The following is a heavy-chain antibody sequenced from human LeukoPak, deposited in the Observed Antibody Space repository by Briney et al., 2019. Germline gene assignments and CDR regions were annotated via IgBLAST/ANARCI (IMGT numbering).Heavy chain of an antibody. CDR1: GGTFSSYA. CDR3: ARDYCSSSTSCYTGYLDY. CDR2: IIPIFGTA. Sequence: GASVKVSCKASGGTFSSYAISWVRQAPGQGLEWMGGIIPIFGTANYAQKFQGRVTITADESTSTAYMELSSLRSEDTAVYYCARDYCSSSTSCYTGYLDYWGQGTLATVSS. D-gene: IGHD2-2*02. V-gene: IGHV1-69*13. J-gene: IGHJ4*02.